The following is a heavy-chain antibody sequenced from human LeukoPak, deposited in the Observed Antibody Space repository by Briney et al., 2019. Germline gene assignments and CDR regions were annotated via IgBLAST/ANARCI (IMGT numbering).Heavy chain of an antibody. CDR2: IYYSGST. D-gene: IGHD2-2*01. Sequence: KPSETLSLTCTVYGGSISSYYWSWIRQPPGKGLKWIGYIYYSGSTKYNPSLKSRVTISVDTSKSQFPLKLTSVTAADTAVYYCARLGIGVVPSAMLGDYYFDYWGQGTLVTVSS. V-gene: IGHV4-59*08. CDR3: ARLGIGVVPSAMLGDYYFDY. J-gene: IGHJ4*02. CDR1: GGSISSYY.